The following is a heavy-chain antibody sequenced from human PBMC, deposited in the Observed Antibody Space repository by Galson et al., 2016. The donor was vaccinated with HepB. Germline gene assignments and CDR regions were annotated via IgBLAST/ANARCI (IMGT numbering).Heavy chain of an antibody. CDR3: AREAGYNSGDDYFFYGLDV. Sequence: SETLSLTCSVSGGAISSHYWNWIRQPPGEGLEWIGSMFHSGTANYNPSLRSRVSMSVDTSKNQFSLALRSVTAADTAVYYCAREAGYNSGDDYFFYGLDVWGQGTAVTVYS. D-gene: IGHD5-18*01. V-gene: IGHV4-59*11. CDR2: MFHSGTA. J-gene: IGHJ6*02. CDR1: GGAISSHY.